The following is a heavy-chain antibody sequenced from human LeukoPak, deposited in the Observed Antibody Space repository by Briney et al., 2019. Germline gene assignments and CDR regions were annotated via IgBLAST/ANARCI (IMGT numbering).Heavy chain of an antibody. D-gene: IGHD4-17*01. CDR3: GRHAAYAPFDL. CDR1: GASISNDY. J-gene: IGHJ4*02. CDR2: AST. V-gene: IGHV4-59*04. Sequence: PSETLSLTCTFSGASISNDYWGWVRQPPGKGLEWIGSASTYYSSSLESRVTMSIDTSKNQFSLRLTSLTVADTAVYYCGRHAAYAPFDLWGQGSLVTVSS.